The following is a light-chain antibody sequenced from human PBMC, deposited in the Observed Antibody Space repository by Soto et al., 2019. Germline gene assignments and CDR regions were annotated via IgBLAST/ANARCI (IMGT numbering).Light chain of an antibody. Sequence: QSALTQPASVSASPGQSITISCTGTSSDVGGSNFVSWYQQHPGKPPKLIIYDVATRPSGVSNRFSGSKSGSTAPLIISRLQTEDEADYYCVSFTSSTTYVFGSGTKLTVL. V-gene: IGLV2-14*03. CDR2: DVA. J-gene: IGLJ1*01. CDR3: VSFTSSTTYV. CDR1: SSDVGGSNF.